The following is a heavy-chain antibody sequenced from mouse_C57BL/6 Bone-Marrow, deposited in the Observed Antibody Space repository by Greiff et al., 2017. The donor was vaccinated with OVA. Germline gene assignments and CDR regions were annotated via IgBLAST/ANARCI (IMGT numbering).Heavy chain of an antibody. CDR2: FYPGSGSI. CDR3: AREPYYYGSSGWYFDV. D-gene: IGHD1-1*01. CDR1: GYTFTEYT. V-gene: IGHV1-62-2*01. J-gene: IGHJ1*03. Sequence: VQLQQSGAELVKPGASVKLSCKASGYTFTEYTIHWVKQRSGQGLEWIGWFYPGSGSIKYNEKFKDKATLTADKSSSTAYMQLSSLTYEDSAVYYCAREPYYYGSSGWYFDVWGTGTTVTVSS.